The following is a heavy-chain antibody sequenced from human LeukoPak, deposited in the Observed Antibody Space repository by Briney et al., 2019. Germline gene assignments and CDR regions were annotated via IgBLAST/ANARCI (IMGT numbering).Heavy chain of an antibody. J-gene: IGHJ4*02. CDR1: GGSISSSSYY. V-gene: IGHV4-39*07. CDR3: AREVGIAVAGTPR. D-gene: IGHD6-19*01. CDR2: IYYSGST. Sequence: SETLSLTCTVSGGSISSSSYYWGWIRQPPGKGLEWIGSIYYSGSTYYNPSLKSRVTISVDTSKNQFSLKLSSVTAADTAVYYCAREVGIAVAGTPRWGQGTLVTVSS.